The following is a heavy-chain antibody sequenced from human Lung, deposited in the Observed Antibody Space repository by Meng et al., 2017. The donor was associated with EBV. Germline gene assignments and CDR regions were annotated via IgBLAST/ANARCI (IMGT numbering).Heavy chain of an antibody. CDR1: GYTFTSYA. CDR2: INTNTGNP. V-gene: IGHV7-4-1*02. Sequence: QVQLVPSGAELKKPGASVKVSCKASGYTFTSYAMNWVRQAPGQGLEWMGWINTNTGNPTYAQGFTGRFVFSLDTSVSTAYLQISSLKAEDTAVYYCARETLGYCSSTSCYIGPPDYWGQGTLVTVPS. CDR3: ARETLGYCSSTSCYIGPPDY. J-gene: IGHJ4*02. D-gene: IGHD2-2*01.